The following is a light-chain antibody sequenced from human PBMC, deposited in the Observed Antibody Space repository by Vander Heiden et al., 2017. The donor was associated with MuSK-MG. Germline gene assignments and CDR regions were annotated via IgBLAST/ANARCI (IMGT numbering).Light chain of an antibody. CDR2: KAS. V-gene: IGKV1-5*03. CDR3: QQYSSYSRT. Sequence: DIQMTQSPSTLSASVGDRVTITCRASQSISSWLAWYQQQPGKAPNLLIYKASSLESGVPSRFSGSGSGTEFTLTISSLQPDDFATYYCQQYSSYSRTFGQGTKVEIK. CDR1: QSISSW. J-gene: IGKJ1*01.